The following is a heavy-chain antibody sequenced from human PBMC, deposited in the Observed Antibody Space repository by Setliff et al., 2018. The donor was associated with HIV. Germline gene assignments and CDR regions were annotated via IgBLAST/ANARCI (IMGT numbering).Heavy chain of an antibody. Sequence: PSETLSLTCTVSGASVNSDDYYWSWIRQTPGKGLEWIGYIYYSGDTYYNATLQSRATILLDTSKNQFFLTLTSVTAADTAVYYCARDARWLQFPYFDYWGQGTLVTVSS. CDR2: IYYSGDT. D-gene: IGHD5-12*01. CDR1: GASVNSDDYY. J-gene: IGHJ4*01. CDR3: ARDARWLQFPYFDY. V-gene: IGHV4-30-4*01.